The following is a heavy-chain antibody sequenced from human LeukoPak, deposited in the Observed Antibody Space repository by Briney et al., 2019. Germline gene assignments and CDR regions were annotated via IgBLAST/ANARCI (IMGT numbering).Heavy chain of an antibody. V-gene: IGHV3-23*01. CDR3: ANSNDYGDYGLEPTFDY. CDR1: GFTFSSYA. J-gene: IGHJ4*02. D-gene: IGHD4-17*01. CDR2: ISGSGGST. Sequence: PGGSLRLSCAASGFTFSSYAMSWVRQAPGKGLEWVSAISGSGGSTYYADSVKGRFTISRDNSKNTLYLQMNSLRAEDTAVYYCANSNDYGDYGLEPTFDYWGQGTLVTVSS.